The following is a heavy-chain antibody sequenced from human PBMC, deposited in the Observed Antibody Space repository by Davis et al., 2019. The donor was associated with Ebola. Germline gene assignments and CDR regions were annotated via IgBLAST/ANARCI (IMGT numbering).Heavy chain of an antibody. J-gene: IGHJ2*01. CDR1: GGSISSGGYY. CDR2: IYYSGST. CDR3: ARDRRIGNYWYFDL. D-gene: IGHD2/OR15-2a*01. V-gene: IGHV4-31*03. Sequence: PSETLSLTCTVSGGSISSGGYYWSWIRQHPGKGLEWIGYIYYSGSTYYNPSLKSRVTISVDTSKNQFSLKLSSVTAADTAVYYCARDRRIGNYWYFDLWGRGTLVTVSS.